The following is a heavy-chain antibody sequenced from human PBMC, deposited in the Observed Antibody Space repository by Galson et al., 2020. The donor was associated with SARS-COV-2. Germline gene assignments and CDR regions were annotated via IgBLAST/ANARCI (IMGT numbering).Heavy chain of an antibody. J-gene: IGHJ5*02. CDR3: ARFRPGANWFDP. CDR1: GGSISSHY. Sequence: SETLSLTCTVSGGSISSHYWGWIRQPPGKGLEWIGYIYYSGTTNYNPSLKSRVTISVDTSKNQFSLQLSSVTAADTAVYYCARFRPGANWFDPWGQGTLVTVSS. CDR2: IYYSGTT. D-gene: IGHD3-10*01. V-gene: IGHV4-59*11.